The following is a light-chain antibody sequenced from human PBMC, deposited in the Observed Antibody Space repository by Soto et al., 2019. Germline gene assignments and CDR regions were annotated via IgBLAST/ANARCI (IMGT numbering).Light chain of an antibody. CDR2: GAS. V-gene: IGKV3-20*01. CDR1: QSVGTY. CDR3: QQYGSSPT. Sequence: EIVMTQSPATLSVSPGERATLSCRASQSVGTYLAWYQQKPGQAPRLLIYGASTRATGIPARFSGSGSGTDFTLTISRLEPEDFAVYYCQQYGSSPTFGQGTKVDIK. J-gene: IGKJ1*01.